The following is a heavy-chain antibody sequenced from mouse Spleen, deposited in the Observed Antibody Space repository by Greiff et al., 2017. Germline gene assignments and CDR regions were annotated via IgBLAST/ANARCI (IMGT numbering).Heavy chain of an antibody. Sequence: EVKLVESGGGLVKLGGSLKLSCAASGFTFSSYAMSWVRQTPEKRLEWVATISSGGGNTYYPDSVKGRFTISRDNAKNTLYLQMSSLKSEDTAMYYCARHNYGYAMDYWGQGTSVTVSS. CDR2: ISSGGGNT. CDR3: ARHNYGYAMDY. V-gene: IGHV5-9*04. J-gene: IGHJ4*01. CDR1: GFTFSSYA. D-gene: IGHD1-1*01.